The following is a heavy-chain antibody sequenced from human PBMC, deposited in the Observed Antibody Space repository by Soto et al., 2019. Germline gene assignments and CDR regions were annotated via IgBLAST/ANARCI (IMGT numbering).Heavy chain of an antibody. Sequence: QLQLQESGSGLVKPSQTLSLTCAVSGGSISSGDYSWNWIRQPPGKGLEWIGYIYYGGSTYYNPSLQSRVTXSXAXSXXQFSLKLNSVTAADTAVYYCARVRREYDNSGPVDYWGQGTLVTVSS. V-gene: IGHV4-30-2*01. J-gene: IGHJ4*02. CDR3: ARVRREYDNSGPVDY. CDR2: IYYGGST. D-gene: IGHD3-22*01. CDR1: GGSISSGDYS.